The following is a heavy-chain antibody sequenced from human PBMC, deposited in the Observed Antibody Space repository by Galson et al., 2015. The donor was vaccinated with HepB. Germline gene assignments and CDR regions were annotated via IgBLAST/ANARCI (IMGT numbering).Heavy chain of an antibody. CDR3: ARAAKWHYDFWSGYLSGSWFDP. D-gene: IGHD3-3*01. V-gene: IGHV1-8*01. J-gene: IGHJ5*02. CDR1: GYTFTSYD. CDR2: MNPNSGKT. Sequence: SVKVSCKASGYTFTSYDINWVRQATGQGLEWMGWMNPNSGKTGYAQKFQGRVTMTRDTSIGTAYMELSSLRPEDTAVYYCARAAKWHYDFWSGYLSGSWFDPWGRGTLVTVSS.